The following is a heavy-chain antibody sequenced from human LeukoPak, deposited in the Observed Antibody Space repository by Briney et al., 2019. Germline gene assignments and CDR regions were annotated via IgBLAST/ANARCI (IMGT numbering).Heavy chain of an antibody. D-gene: IGHD6-13*01. J-gene: IGHJ4*02. CDR2: IYNDGST. CDR1: GGSISRYY. Sequence: SETLSLTCTVSGGSISRYYWSWMRQPPGQGVVWIGYIYNDGSTNYSPSLRSRVAISVDTTKNQVSLKLTSLTGGDRAVYYCAGDRYSSSWSYYWGQGTLVTVSS. CDR3: AGDRYSSSWSYY. V-gene: IGHV4-59*03.